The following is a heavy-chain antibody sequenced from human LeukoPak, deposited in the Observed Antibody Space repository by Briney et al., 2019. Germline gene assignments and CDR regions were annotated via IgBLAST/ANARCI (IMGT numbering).Heavy chain of an antibody. CDR1: GGSISSGGYY. CDR3: ARSGAMTTVATLPWFDP. Sequence: SETLSLTCTVSGGSISSGGYYWSWIRQPPGKGLEWIGYIYHSGSTNYNPSLKSRVTISVDKPKNQVSLKLSSVTAADTAVYYCARSGAMTTVATLPWFDPWGQGTLVTVSS. D-gene: IGHD4-17*01. J-gene: IGHJ5*02. CDR2: IYHSGST. V-gene: IGHV4-30-2*01.